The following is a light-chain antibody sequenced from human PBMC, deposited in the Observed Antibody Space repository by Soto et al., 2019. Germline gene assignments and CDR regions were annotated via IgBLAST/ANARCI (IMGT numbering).Light chain of an antibody. V-gene: IGKV1-39*01. CDR3: QQANSFPWT. CDR1: QSISSY. J-gene: IGKJ1*01. Sequence: DIQMTQSPSSLSASVGDRVTITCRASQSISSYLNWYQQKPGKAPNLLIYGATNLRSGVPSRFSGSGSGTEFTLTISSLQPEDFATYYCQQANSFPWTFGQGTKVEIK. CDR2: GAT.